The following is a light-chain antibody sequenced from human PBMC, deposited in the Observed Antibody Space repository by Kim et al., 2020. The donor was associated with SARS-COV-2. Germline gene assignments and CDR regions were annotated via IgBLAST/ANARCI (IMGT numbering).Light chain of an antibody. Sequence: LSPGERATLSCRASQSVSSNLAWYQQRPGQAPRLLIYGASNMATGIPDRFSGSGSGTDFTLTISRLEPEDFAVYYCQQYGSLPFTFGPGTKVDIK. CDR3: QQYGSLPFT. CDR1: QSVSSN. CDR2: GAS. V-gene: IGKV3-20*01. J-gene: IGKJ3*01.